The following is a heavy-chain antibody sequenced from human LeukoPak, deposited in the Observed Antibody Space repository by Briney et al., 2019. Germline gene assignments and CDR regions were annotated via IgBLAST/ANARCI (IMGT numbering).Heavy chain of an antibody. D-gene: IGHD6-13*01. Sequence: GASVKVSCKVSGYTLTELSMHWVRQAPGKGLEWMGGFDPEDGKTIYAQKFQSRVTMTEDTSTDTAYMELSSLRSEDTAVYYCATVSPRIAAAGPYNWFDPWGQGTLVTVSS. CDR2: FDPEDGKT. V-gene: IGHV1-24*01. CDR3: ATVSPRIAAAGPYNWFDP. CDR1: GYTLTELS. J-gene: IGHJ5*02.